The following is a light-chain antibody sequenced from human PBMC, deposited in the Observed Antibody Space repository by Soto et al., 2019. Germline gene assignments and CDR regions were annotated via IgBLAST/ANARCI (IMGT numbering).Light chain of an antibody. Sequence: DIQLTQSPSSLSASVGGRVTISCRASQTITTFLNWYRQKPEQAPKLLIYLASRLQSGVPSRFSGSGSGTDFTLTISSLQPEDFATYHCQQGYSTPYTFGPGTTVHI. V-gene: IGKV1-39*01. CDR2: LAS. CDR3: QQGYSTPYT. CDR1: QTITTF. J-gene: IGKJ3*01.